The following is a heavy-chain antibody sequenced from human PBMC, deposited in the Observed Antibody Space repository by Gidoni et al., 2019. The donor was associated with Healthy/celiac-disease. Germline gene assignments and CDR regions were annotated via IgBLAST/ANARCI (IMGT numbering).Heavy chain of an antibody. CDR2: GGNT. D-gene: IGHD3-9*01. Sequence: GGNTGYAQKFQGRVTMTRNTSISTAYMELSSLRSEDTAVYYCARVHILTGYYMGYWGQGTLVTVSS. CDR3: ARVHILTGYYMGY. J-gene: IGHJ4*02. V-gene: IGHV1-8*01.